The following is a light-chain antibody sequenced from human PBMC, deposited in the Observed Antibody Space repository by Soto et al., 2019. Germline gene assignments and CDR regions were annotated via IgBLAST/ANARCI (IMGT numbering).Light chain of an antibody. J-gene: IGKJ1*01. V-gene: IGKV3-11*01. Sequence: EIVLTQSPSTLSLSAGERATLSWGASQSVSSYLAWYQQKPGQAPRLLIYDASNRATGIPARFSGSWSGTEFTLTISSLQSEDFAVYYCQQYKKWPRTFGQGTKVDIK. CDR3: QQYKKWPRT. CDR2: DAS. CDR1: QSVSSY.